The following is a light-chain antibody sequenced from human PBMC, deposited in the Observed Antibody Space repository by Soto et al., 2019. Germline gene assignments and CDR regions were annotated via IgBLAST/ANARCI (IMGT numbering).Light chain of an antibody. J-gene: IGLJ2*01. CDR2: DVS. Sequence: QSALTQPASVSRSPGQSITISCTGTSSDVGGYNFVSWYQQHPGKAPKLMIYDVSNRPSGVSNRFSGSKSGNTASLTISGLQAEDEADYYCSSYTSSITLVVFGGGTKLTVL. V-gene: IGLV2-14*01. CDR1: SSDVGGYNF. CDR3: SSYTSSITLVV.